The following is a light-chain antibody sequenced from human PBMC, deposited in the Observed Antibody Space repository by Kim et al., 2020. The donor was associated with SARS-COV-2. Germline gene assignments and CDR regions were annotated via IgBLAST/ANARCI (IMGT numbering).Light chain of an antibody. Sequence: GQTVRITCQGDSLRSYYASWYQQKPGQAPVIVIYGKNNRPSGIPDRFSGSSSGNTASLTITGAQAEDEADYYCNSRDSSGNHLDVVFGGGTQLTVL. CDR2: GKN. CDR3: NSRDSSGNHLDVV. CDR1: SLRSYY. V-gene: IGLV3-19*01. J-gene: IGLJ2*01.